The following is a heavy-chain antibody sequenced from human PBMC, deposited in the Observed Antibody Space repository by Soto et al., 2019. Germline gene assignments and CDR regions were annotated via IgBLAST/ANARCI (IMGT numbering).Heavy chain of an antibody. Sequence: GGSLRLSCAASGFTFDDYAMHWVRQAPGKGLEWVSGISWNSGSIGYADSVKGRFTISRDNAKNSLYLQMNSLRAEDTALYYCAKDIGGGVRYCSGGSCYSSGWFDPWGQGTLVTVSS. V-gene: IGHV3-9*01. D-gene: IGHD2-15*01. CDR3: AKDIGGGVRYCSGGSCYSSGWFDP. CDR1: GFTFDDYA. J-gene: IGHJ5*02. CDR2: ISWNSGSI.